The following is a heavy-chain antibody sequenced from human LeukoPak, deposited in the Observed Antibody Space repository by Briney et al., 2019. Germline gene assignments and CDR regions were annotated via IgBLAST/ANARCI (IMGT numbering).Heavy chain of an antibody. CDR2: ISSSGGTT. CDR1: GFTFSNYA. Sequence: GGSLRLSCAASGFTFSNYAMSWVRQAPGKGLEWVSCISSSGGTTYHTDSVKGRFAISRDSSKNTLFLQMNSLRVEDTAVYYCTRDATYYLRYGYFDYWGQGTLVTVSS. V-gene: IGHV3-23*01. CDR3: TRDATYYLRYGYFDY. J-gene: IGHJ4*02. D-gene: IGHD2/OR15-2a*01.